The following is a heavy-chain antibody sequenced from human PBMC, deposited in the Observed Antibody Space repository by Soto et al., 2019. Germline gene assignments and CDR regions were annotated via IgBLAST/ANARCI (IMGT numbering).Heavy chain of an antibody. J-gene: IGHJ6*02. D-gene: IGHD4-17*01. CDR3: ARMGSVTTFSWSDYYYGMDV. V-gene: IGHV3-21*01. Sequence: EVQLVESGGGLVKPGGSLRLSCAASGFTFSSYSMNWVRQAPGKGVEWVSCISSRTNYMYYADSVKGRFTISRDDAKNSLYLQMNSLRAEDTAVYYCARMGSVTTFSWSDYYYGMDVWGQGTTVTVSS. CDR2: ISSRTNYM. CDR1: GFTFSSYS.